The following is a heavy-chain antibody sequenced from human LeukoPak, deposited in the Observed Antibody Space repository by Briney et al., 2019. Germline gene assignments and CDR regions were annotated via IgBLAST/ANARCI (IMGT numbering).Heavy chain of an antibody. D-gene: IGHD2-21*01. J-gene: IGHJ4*02. V-gene: IGHV3-23*01. Sequence: PGGSLLLSCAASGFTLSTYAMSWVRQPPGKGLEWVAATSSSDAGTYHADSVRGRFTISRDNSKNTLYLQMNSLRAEDAAVYFCAKAPVTSCRGAYCYPFDSWGQGTLVTVSS. CDR3: AKAPVTSCRGAYCYPFDS. CDR2: TSSSDAGT. CDR1: GFTLSTYA.